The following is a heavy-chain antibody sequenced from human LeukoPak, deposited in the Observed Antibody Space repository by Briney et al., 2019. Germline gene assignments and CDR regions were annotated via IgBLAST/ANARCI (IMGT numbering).Heavy chain of an antibody. CDR1: GFTFSSYT. V-gene: IGHV3-30*02. CDR3: AKDWYNSLNYFDY. Sequence: GGSLRLSCAASGFTFSSYTMTWVRQAPGKGLEWVAFIRYDGSNKYYADSVKGRFTISRDNSKSTLYLQMNSLRVDDTAVYYCAKDWYNSLNYFDYWGQGSLVTVSS. D-gene: IGHD1-1*01. CDR2: IRYDGSNK. J-gene: IGHJ4*02.